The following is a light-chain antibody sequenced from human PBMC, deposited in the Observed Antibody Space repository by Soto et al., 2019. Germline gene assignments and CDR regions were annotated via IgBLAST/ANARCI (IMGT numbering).Light chain of an antibody. V-gene: IGLV1-44*01. CDR2: SDN. Sequence: QSALTQPPSASGTPGQRVTISCSGSSSNIGSSTVNWYQQLPGTAPKLLIYSDNQRPSGVPDRFSGSKSGTSASLVISGLQSEDEADYSCATWDDRRGVVFGGGTKLTVL. CDR1: SSNIGSST. CDR3: ATWDDRRGVV. J-gene: IGLJ2*01.